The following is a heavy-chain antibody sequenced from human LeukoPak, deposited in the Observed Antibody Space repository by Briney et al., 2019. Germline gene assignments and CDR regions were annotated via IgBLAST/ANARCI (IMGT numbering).Heavy chain of an antibody. Sequence: SETLSLTCTVSGGSISSGGYYWSWIRQHPGKGLEWIGYIYYSGSTNYNPSLKSRVTISVDTSKNQFSLKLSSVTAADTAVYYCARHCGLFCGSSGWYPDDAFDIWGQGTMVTVSS. D-gene: IGHD6-19*01. V-gene: IGHV4-61*08. CDR2: IYYSGST. CDR1: GGSISSGGYY. J-gene: IGHJ3*02. CDR3: ARHCGLFCGSSGWYPDDAFDI.